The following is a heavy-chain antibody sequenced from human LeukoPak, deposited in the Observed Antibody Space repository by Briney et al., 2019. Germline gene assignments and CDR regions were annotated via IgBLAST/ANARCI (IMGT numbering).Heavy chain of an antibody. D-gene: IGHD6-19*01. Sequence: KPSGTLSLTCTVSGGSISSSSYYWGWIRQPPGKGLEWIGSIYYSGSTYYNPSLKSRVTISVDTSKNQFSLKLSSVTAADTAVYYCAQVAGTPYYYYYYMDVWGKGTTVTVSS. CDR2: IYYSGST. J-gene: IGHJ6*03. CDR1: GGSISSSSYY. V-gene: IGHV4-39*01. CDR3: AQVAGTPYYYYYYMDV.